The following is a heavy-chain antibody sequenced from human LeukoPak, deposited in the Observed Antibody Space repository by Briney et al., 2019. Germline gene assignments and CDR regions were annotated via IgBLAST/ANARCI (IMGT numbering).Heavy chain of an antibody. CDR1: GFTFSGSA. CDR3: TKKGDSSDYPLDY. CDR2: IRSKTNSYAT. Sequence: GGSLRLSCAAPGFTFSGSAMHWVRQASGKGLEWVGRIRSKTNSYATAYAASVKGRFTISRDDSKNTAYLQMNSLKTEDTALYFCTKKGDSSDYPLDYWGQGTLVTVSS. D-gene: IGHD3-22*01. J-gene: IGHJ4*02. V-gene: IGHV3-73*01.